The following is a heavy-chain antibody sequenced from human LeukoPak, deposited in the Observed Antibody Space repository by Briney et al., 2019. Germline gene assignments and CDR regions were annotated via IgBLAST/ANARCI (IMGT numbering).Heavy chain of an antibody. CDR2: INHSGST. CDR3: ARGSIQLWFKFNY. V-gene: IGHV4-34*01. Sequence: SETLSLTCAVYGGSFSGYYWSWIRRPPGKGLEWIGEINHSGSTNYNPSLKSRVTISVDTSKNQFSLKLSSVTAADTAVYYCARGSIQLWFKFNYWGQGTLVTVSS. J-gene: IGHJ4*02. CDR1: GGSFSGYY. D-gene: IGHD5-18*01.